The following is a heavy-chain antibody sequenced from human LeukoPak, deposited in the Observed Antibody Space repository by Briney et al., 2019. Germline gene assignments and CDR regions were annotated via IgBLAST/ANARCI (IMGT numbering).Heavy chain of an antibody. D-gene: IGHD5-18*01. V-gene: IGHV1-69*06. J-gene: IGHJ4*02. CDR3: ARGQKYRSGYTVTELGSGYFDY. CDR1: GGTSSNYA. CDR2: IIPIFGTA. Sequence: ASVTVSCKASGGTSSNYAISWVRQAPGQGLEWMGGIIPIFGTADYAQKFQGRVTITADKSTSTAYMELSSLRSEDTAVYYCARGQKYRSGYTVTELGSGYFDYWGQGPLVTVSS.